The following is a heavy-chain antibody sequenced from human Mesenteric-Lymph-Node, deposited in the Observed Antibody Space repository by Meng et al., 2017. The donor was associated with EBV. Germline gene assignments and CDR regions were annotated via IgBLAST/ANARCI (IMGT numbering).Heavy chain of an antibody. CDR3: ARDPYGATDF. CDR2: VYYSGST. Sequence: QLQASGPGLVKPSGTLSLSCLVSAGSVSSVSYYWNWIRQPPGKGLEWIGYVYYSGSTKYNPSLKSRVTISVDTSKNQFSLKLTSVTAADTAVYYCARDPYGATDFWGQGTLVTVSS. V-gene: IGHV4-61*01. D-gene: IGHD4-17*01. CDR1: AGSVSSVSYY. J-gene: IGHJ4*02.